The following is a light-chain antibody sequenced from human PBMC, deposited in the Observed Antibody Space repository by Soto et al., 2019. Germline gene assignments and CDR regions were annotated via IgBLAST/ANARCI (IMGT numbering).Light chain of an antibody. J-gene: IGLJ3*02. CDR3: SSFTSTNTWV. V-gene: IGLV2-14*01. Sequence: QSALTQPASVSGSPGQSITISCTGTGSDIGGDNYVSWYQQHPGKAPKLMIYEVSNRPSGVSNRFSGSKSGNTASLTISGLQAEDEADYYCSSFTSTNTWVFGGGTKVTVL. CDR2: EVS. CDR1: GSDIGGDNY.